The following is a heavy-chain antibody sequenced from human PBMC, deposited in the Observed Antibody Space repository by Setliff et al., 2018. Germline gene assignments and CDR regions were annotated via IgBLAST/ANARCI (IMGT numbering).Heavy chain of an antibody. Sequence: GGSLRLSCATSGFTFSSYAMHWVRQAPGKGLEWVAQVWFDGSNKYYADSVRVRFTISRDKSDNTLYLQMNSLKLDDTAVYCATDAYYDSLGYVFWGQGTRVTV. CDR1: GFTFSSYA. CDR3: TDAYYDSLGYVF. J-gene: IGHJ4*02. V-gene: IGHV3-33*01. CDR2: VWFDGSNK. D-gene: IGHD3-16*01.